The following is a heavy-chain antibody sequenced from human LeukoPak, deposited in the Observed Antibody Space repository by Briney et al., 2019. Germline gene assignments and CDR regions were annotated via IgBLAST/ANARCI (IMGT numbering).Heavy chain of an antibody. Sequence: ASVKVSCKASGGTFSSYAISWVRQAPGQGLEWMGGIIPIFGTANYAQKFQGRVTITTAESTSTAYMELSSLRSEDTAVYYCARAHNRGGRYCSGGSCYRFYRWFDPWGQGTLVTVSS. J-gene: IGHJ5*02. D-gene: IGHD2-15*01. CDR1: GGTFSSYA. V-gene: IGHV1-69*05. CDR3: ARAHNRGGRYCSGGSCYRFYRWFDP. CDR2: IIPIFGTA.